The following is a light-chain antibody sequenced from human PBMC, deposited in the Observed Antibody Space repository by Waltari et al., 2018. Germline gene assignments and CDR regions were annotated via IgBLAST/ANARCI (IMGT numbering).Light chain of an antibody. CDR3: LQYNNWPRT. CDR1: QSVSSN. V-gene: IGKV3-15*01. J-gene: IGKJ2*01. CDR2: DTS. Sequence: EIMMTQSPATLSVSPGERATLSCRASQSVSSNLAWYQHKPGQAPRLLISDTSTRATGIPARFSGSGSGTEFTLTITSLQSEDFAVYYCLQYNNWPRTFGQGTKLEIK.